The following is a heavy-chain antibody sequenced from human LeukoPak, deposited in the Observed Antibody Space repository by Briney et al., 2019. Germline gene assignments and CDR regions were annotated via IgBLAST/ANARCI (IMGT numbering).Heavy chain of an antibody. CDR1: GFTYNNYH. CDR2: ISYDGSNK. CDR3: TIDQWDSSGWYSGFDY. D-gene: IGHD6-19*01. V-gene: IGHV3-30*01. Sequence: PGGSLSLSCAAPGFTYNNYHMHRLRQAPGKGLEWVAVISYDGSNKYYADSVKGRFTISRDNSKNTLYLQMNSLRAEDTAAYYCTIDQWDSSGWYSGFDYWGQGTLVTVSS. J-gene: IGHJ4*02.